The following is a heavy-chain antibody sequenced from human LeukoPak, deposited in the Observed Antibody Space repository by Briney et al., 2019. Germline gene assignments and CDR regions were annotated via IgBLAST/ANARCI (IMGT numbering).Heavy chain of an antibody. J-gene: IGHJ3*02. CDR2: KKQDGGEK. D-gene: IGHD3-3*01. CDR3: ARDAFSRISVFGVVSDAFDI. CDR1: GFTFSSHW. Sequence: QCGGSLRLSCAAAGFTFSSHWMNWVRQAPGKGPEWVANKKQDGGEKYYVDSVKGRFTISRDNAKNSLYLQMNSLRAEDTAVYYCARDAFSRISVFGVVSDAFDIWGQGTMVTVSS. V-gene: IGHV3-7*01.